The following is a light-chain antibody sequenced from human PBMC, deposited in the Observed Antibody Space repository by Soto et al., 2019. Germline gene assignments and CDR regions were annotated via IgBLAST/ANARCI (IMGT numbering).Light chain of an antibody. Sequence: DIQMTQSPPSVSASVGYTFTITCLASQAVSTWLAWYQQKPGGAPKLLIYAASNLQSGVPSRFSGSGSGTDFTLTISSLQPEDFATYFCQQSYSTPPWTFGQGTKVDIK. J-gene: IGKJ1*01. CDR3: QQSYSTPPWT. CDR2: AAS. CDR1: QAVSTW. V-gene: IGKV1-12*01.